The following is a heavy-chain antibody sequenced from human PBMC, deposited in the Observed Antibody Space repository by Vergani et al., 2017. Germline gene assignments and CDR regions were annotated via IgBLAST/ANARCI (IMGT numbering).Heavy chain of an antibody. Sequence: QVQLQESGPGLLKPSETLSLTCAVSGYSISSGYYWGWIRQPPGKGLEWIGSIYHSGSTYYNPSLKSRVTISVDTSKNQFSLKLSSVTAADTAVYYCARGGPEWWLQLDYWGQGTLVTVSS. V-gene: IGHV4-38-2*01. J-gene: IGHJ4*02. D-gene: IGHD5-24*01. CDR1: GYSISSGYY. CDR2: IYHSGST. CDR3: ARGGPEWWLQLDY.